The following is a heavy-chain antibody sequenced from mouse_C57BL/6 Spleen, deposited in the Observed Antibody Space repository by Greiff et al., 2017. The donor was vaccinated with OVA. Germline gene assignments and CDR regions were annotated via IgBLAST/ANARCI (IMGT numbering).Heavy chain of an antibody. Sequence: VQLQQPGAELVKPGASVKLSCKASGYTFTSYWMQWVKQRPGQGLEWIGEIDPSDSYTNYNQKFKGKATLTVDTSSSTAYMQLSSLTSEDSAVYYCARGPLITTVVEGYFDVWGTGTTVTVSS. D-gene: IGHD1-1*01. V-gene: IGHV1-50*01. J-gene: IGHJ1*03. CDR1: GYTFTSYW. CDR3: ARGPLITTVVEGYFDV. CDR2: IDPSDSYT.